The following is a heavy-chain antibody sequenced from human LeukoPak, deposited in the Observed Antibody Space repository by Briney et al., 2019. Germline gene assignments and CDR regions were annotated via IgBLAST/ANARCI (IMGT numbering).Heavy chain of an antibody. V-gene: IGHV1-46*01. CDR3: ARGTCSSTSCYDIFGYKNAFDI. D-gene: IGHD2-2*01. CDR2: INPSGGST. CDR1: GYTFTSYY. Sequence: ASVKVSCKASGYTFTSYYMHWVRQAPGQGLEWMRIINPSGGSTSYAQKFQGRVTMTRDTSTSTVYMELSSLRSEDTAVYYCARGTCSSTSCYDIFGYKNAFDIWGQGTMVTVSS. J-gene: IGHJ3*02.